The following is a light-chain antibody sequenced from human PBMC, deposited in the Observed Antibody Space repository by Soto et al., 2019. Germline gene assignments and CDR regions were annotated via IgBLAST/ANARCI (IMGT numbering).Light chain of an antibody. J-gene: IGKJ5*01. CDR2: GAS. CDR3: QQYDNSPIT. CDR1: QSVSNNY. Sequence: EIVLTQSPATLSSFPGDRVTLSCRASQSVSNNYLAWYQQKPGQAPRLLIYGASNRATGIPDRFSGSGSGTDFTLTISRLEPEDFAVYYCQQYDNSPITFGQGTRLEI. V-gene: IGKV3-20*01.